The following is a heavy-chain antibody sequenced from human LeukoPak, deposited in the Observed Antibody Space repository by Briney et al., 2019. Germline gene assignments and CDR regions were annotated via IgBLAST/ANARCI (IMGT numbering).Heavy chain of an antibody. Sequence: GESLKISCQGSGYSFANYWIAWVRQMPGKGLEWMGIIYPGDSDTRYSPSFQGQVTISADKSITAAYLQWSSLKASDTAMYYCARLGGLTGLNYSDYWGQGTLVTVSS. V-gene: IGHV5-51*01. CDR2: IYPGDSDT. CDR3: ARLGGLTGLNYSDY. J-gene: IGHJ4*02. CDR1: GYSFANYW. D-gene: IGHD3-10*01.